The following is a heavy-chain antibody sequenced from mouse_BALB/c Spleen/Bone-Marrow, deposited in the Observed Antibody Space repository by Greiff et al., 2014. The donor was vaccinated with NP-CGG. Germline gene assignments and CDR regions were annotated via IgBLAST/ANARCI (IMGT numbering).Heavy chain of an antibody. V-gene: IGHV1-37*01. CDR2: INPYNGDT. J-gene: IGHJ3*01. CDR1: GYSFTDYF. D-gene: IGHD2-1*01. Sequence: EVMLVESGPELVKPGASVKISCKASGYSFTDYFMNWVKQSHGKSLEWIGRINPYNGDTFYDQKFKGKATLTVDKSSSTAHMELLSVTSEDSAVYYCGSYGNAYRGQGTLVTVSA. CDR3: GSYGNAY.